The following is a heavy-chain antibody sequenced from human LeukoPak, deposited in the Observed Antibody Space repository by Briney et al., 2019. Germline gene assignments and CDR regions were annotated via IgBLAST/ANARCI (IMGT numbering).Heavy chain of an antibody. CDR1: GFTFSSYA. J-gene: IGHJ6*02. D-gene: IGHD2-2*02. CDR3: AVVPAAILGYYYYGMDV. V-gene: IGHV3-23*01. Sequence: GGSLRLSCAASGFTFSSYAMSWVRQAPGKGLEWVSAISGSGGSTYYADSVGGRFTISRDNSKNTLYLQMNSLRAEDTAVYYCAVVPAAILGYYYYGMDVWGQGTTVTVSS. CDR2: ISGSGGST.